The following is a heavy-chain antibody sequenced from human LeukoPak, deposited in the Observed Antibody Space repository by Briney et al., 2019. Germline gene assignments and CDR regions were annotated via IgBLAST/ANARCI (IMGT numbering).Heavy chain of an antibody. D-gene: IGHD3-10*01. J-gene: IGHJ4*02. CDR3: ARDRTVRGEGLDC. Sequence: KASETLSLTCTVSGGSISSSSYYWGWIRQPPGKGLEWIGSIYYSGSTYYNPSLKSRVTISVGTSKNQFSLKLSSVTAADTAVYYCARDRTVRGEGLDCWGQGTLVTVYS. CDR2: IYYSGST. V-gene: IGHV4-39*07. CDR1: GGSISSSSYY.